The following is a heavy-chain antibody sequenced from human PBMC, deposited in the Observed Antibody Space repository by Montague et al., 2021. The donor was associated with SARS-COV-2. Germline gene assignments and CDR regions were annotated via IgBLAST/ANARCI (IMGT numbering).Heavy chain of an antibody. CDR2: ISSSGTT. CDR3: ARHITGSGNAFDI. D-gene: IGHD3-10*01. Sequence: SEALSLTCTASGGSISSTSSYWGWIRQPPGKGLEWILNISSSGTTYSNSSLKSRVTISVDTSKYQFSLTLSSVTAAGTAVYYCARHITGSGNAFDIWGQGTMVTVSS. J-gene: IGHJ3*02. CDR1: GGSISSTSSY. V-gene: IGHV4-39*01.